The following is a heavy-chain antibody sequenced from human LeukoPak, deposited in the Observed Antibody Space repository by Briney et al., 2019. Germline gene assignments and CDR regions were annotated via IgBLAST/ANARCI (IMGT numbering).Heavy chain of an antibody. CDR2: VYSSGNT. D-gene: IGHD5-12*01. Sequence: SETLSLTCTVSDASIGNSYWNWVRQPPGKGLEWIAYVYSSGNTKYNPSLKSRISLSVDTSKSQFSLKLYSVTAADTAVYYCANSYDGKIVPFDNWGQGTPVTVSS. V-gene: IGHV4-4*09. J-gene: IGHJ4*02. CDR3: ANSYDGKIVPFDN. CDR1: DASIGNSY.